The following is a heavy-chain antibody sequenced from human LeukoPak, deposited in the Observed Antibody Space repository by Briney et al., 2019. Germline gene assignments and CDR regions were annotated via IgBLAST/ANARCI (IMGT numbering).Heavy chain of an antibody. V-gene: IGHV1-18*01. D-gene: IGHD2-15*01. Sequence: GASVKVSCKASGYTFTSYGISWVRQAPGQGLEWMGWISAYNGNTNYAQKLQGRVTMTTDTSTSTAYMELRSLRSDDTAVYYCARDDLYCSGGSCYSVWFDPWGQGTLVTVSS. J-gene: IGHJ5*02. CDR2: ISAYNGNT. CDR3: ARDDLYCSGGSCYSVWFDP. CDR1: GYTFTSYG.